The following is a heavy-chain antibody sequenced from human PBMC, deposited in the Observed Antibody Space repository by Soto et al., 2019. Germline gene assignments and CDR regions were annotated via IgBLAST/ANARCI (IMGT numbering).Heavy chain of an antibody. J-gene: IGHJ6*02. CDR3: AKVTGYGDYDQVGRYYYGMDV. D-gene: IGHD4-17*01. CDR1: GFTFSSYA. CDR2: ISGSGGST. Sequence: GGSLRLSCTASGFTFSSYAMSWVRQAPGKGLEWVSAISGSGGSTYYADFVKGRFTISRDNSKNTLYLQMNSLRAEDTAVYYCAKVTGYGDYDQVGRYYYGMDVWGQGTTVTVSS. V-gene: IGHV3-23*01.